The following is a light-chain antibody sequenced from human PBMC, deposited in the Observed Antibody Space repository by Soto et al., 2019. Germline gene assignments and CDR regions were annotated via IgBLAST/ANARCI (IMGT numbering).Light chain of an antibody. V-gene: IGLV2-8*01. CDR2: DVS. J-gene: IGLJ2*01. CDR3: SSYAGSNPPVV. Sequence: QSALTQPPSASGSPGQSVTISCTGGSSDVGGYNYVSWYQQHPGKAPKLMIYDVSYRPSGVPDRFSGSKSGNTASLTVSGLQAEDEADYYCSSYAGSNPPVVFGGGTKLTVL. CDR1: SSDVGGYNY.